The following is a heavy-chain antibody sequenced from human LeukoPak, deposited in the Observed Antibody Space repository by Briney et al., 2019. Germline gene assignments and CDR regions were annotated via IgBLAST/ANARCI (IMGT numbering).Heavy chain of an antibody. D-gene: IGHD3-10*01. CDR2: INHSGST. V-gene: IGHV4-34*01. CDR1: GGSFSGYY. CDR3: ARFPGAGYYGSGSLDY. J-gene: IGHJ4*02. Sequence: SETLSLTCAVYGGSFSGYYWSWIRQPPGKGLGWIGEINHSGSTNYNPSLKSRVTISVDTSKNQFSLKLSSVTAADTAVYYCARFPGAGYYGSGSLDYWGQGTLVTVSS.